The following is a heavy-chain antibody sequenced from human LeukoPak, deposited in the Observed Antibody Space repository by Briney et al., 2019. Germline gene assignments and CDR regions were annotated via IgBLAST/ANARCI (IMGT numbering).Heavy chain of an antibody. Sequence: SETLSLTCSISGGSISSSYWSWIRQPAGKGLEWIGRISTSGTTNYSPSLKGRLTMSIDTSKKQFSLILRSVTAADTAMYYCARDMGGGWFDPWGQGALVTVSS. CDR2: ISTSGTT. D-gene: IGHD1-26*01. CDR1: GGSISSSY. CDR3: ARDMGGGWFDP. J-gene: IGHJ5*02. V-gene: IGHV4-4*07.